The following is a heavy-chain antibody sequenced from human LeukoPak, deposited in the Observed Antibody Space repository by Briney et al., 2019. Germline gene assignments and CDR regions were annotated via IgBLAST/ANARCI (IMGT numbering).Heavy chain of an antibody. Sequence: SGPTLVNPTQTLTLTCTFSGFSLSTSGVGVGWIRQPRGSALNWLSLVYWNDDKRYSPSMKSRLTITKDTSKNQVVLTMTNMGPVDTATYYCAHRRGRNYYYSSAYTDYWGQGTLVTVST. D-gene: IGHD3-22*01. V-gene: IGHV2-5*01. CDR2: VYWNDDK. CDR3: AHRRGRNYYYSSAYTDY. J-gene: IGHJ4*02. CDR1: GFSLSTSGVG.